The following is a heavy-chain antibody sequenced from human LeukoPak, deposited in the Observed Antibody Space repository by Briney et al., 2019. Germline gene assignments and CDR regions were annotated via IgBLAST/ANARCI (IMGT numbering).Heavy chain of an antibody. CDR3: SRDSLSSCGGDCYSGLDV. CDR2: ISSSSSYI. Sequence: GGSLRLSCAASGFTFSSYSMNWVRQAPGKGLEWVSSISSSSSYIYYADSVKGRFTISRDNAKNTLYLQMNSLRAEDTAVYYCSRDSLSSCGGDCYSGLDVWGQGTTVTVSS. CDR1: GFTFSSYS. J-gene: IGHJ6*02. V-gene: IGHV3-21*01. D-gene: IGHD2-21*02.